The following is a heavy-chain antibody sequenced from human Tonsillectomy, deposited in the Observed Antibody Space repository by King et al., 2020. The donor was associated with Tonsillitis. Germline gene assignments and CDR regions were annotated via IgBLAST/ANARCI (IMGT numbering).Heavy chain of an antibody. D-gene: IGHD5-24*01. CDR1: GGSFRNYG. Sequence: QVQLVESGAQLKKPGSSVKVSCKVSGGSFRNYGISWVRQAPGQGLEWMGGIIPILETTNNAQRFQGRVTITADESTTTVYMDLSSLRSEDTAVYFCARDRREENNYRAFENW. CDR3: ARDRREENNYRAFEN. V-gene: IGHV1-69*01. CDR2: IIPILETT. J-gene: IGHJ3*02.